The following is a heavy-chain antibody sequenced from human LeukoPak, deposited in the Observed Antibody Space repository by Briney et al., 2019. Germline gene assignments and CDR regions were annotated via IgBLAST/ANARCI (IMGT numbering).Heavy chain of an antibody. J-gene: IGHJ6*03. Sequence: GESLKISCKGSGYSFTSYWIGWVRQMPGKGLEWMGIIYPGDSDTRYSPSFQGQVTISADKSISTAYLQWSSLKASDTAMYYCARSYSSSWYRGYYYMDVWGKGTTVTVSS. CDR1: GYSFTSYW. CDR2: IYPGDSDT. V-gene: IGHV5-51*01. D-gene: IGHD6-13*01. CDR3: ARSYSSSWYRGYYYMDV.